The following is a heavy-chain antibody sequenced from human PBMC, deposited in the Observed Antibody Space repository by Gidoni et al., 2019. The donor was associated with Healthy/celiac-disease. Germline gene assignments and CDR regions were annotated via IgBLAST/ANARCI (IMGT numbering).Heavy chain of an antibody. CDR3: ARVSDNYGDYVGYFDY. CDR2: IYYSGST. J-gene: IGHJ4*02. V-gene: IGHV4-31*03. Sequence: QVQLQESGPGLVKPSQNLSLTCTVSGGAISSGGYYWSWIRQHPGKGLEWIGYIYYSGSTYYNPSLKSRVTISVDTSKNQFSLKLSSVTAADTAVYYCARVSDNYGDYVGYFDYWGQGTLVTVSS. CDR1: GGAISSGGYY. D-gene: IGHD4-17*01.